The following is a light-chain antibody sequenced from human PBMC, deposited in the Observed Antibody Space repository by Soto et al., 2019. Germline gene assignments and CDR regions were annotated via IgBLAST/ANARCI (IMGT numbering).Light chain of an antibody. V-gene: IGKV3-15*01. CDR3: QQHKGWPLT. J-gene: IGKJ4*01. CDR1: QSVSTS. Sequence: EIVMTQSPATLSVSPGETVTLSCRASQSVSTSVAWYQQKPGQAPRLLIYAAFTRATAVPARFSGSGSGTEFALTISGLQSEDFAVYHCQQHKGWPLTFGGGTKVEMK. CDR2: AAF.